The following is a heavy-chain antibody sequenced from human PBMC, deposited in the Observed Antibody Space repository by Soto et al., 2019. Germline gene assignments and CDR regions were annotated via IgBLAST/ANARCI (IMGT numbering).Heavy chain of an antibody. Sequence: SETLSLTCAVSGGSIRSSNRWSWVRQPPGKGLEWIGEVYHSGSTNLKPSLESRVTMSVDHSRNQFSLRLTSVTAADTVVYYCARLATKSSKTPGNFDFWGEAPLVTVSS. V-gene: IGHV4-4*02. CDR1: GGSIRSSNR. CDR2: VYHSGST. CDR3: ARLATKSSKTPGNFDF. J-gene: IGHJ4*02. D-gene: IGHD6-6*01.